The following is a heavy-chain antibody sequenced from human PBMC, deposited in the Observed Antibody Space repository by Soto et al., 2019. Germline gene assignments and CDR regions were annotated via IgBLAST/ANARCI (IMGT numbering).Heavy chain of an antibody. Sequence: PGGSLRLSCAASGCTFSSYAMSWVRQAPGKGLEWVSAISGSGGSTYYADSVKGRFTISRDNSKNTLYLQMNSLRAEDTAVYYCAKSSSELLWFGELLAHDAFDIWGQGTMVTVSS. J-gene: IGHJ3*02. D-gene: IGHD3-10*01. CDR3: AKSSSELLWFGELLAHDAFDI. V-gene: IGHV3-23*01. CDR1: GCTFSSYA. CDR2: ISGSGGST.